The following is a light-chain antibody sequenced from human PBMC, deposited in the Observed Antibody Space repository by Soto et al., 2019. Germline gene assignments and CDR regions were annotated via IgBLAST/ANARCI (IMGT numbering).Light chain of an antibody. CDR3: QQSSNWPPEIT. CDR1: QSLTNSF. V-gene: IGKV3D-20*02. J-gene: IGKJ5*01. Sequence: EIVLTQSPGTLSLSPGERATLSCRASQSLTNSFIAWYQQRPGQAPRLLIYDTSSRASGIPDRFSGSGSGTDFTLTISRLETEDFAVYYCQQSSNWPPEITFGQGTRLEI. CDR2: DTS.